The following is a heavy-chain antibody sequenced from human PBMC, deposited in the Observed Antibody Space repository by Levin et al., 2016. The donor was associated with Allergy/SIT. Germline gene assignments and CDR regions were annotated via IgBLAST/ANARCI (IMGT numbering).Heavy chain of an antibody. J-gene: IGHJ5*02. D-gene: IGHD3-22*01. CDR2: INHSGST. CDR1: GGSFSGYY. CDR3: ARGYSVVVIRYYNWFDP. Sequence: SETLSLTCAVYGGSFSGYYWSWIRQPPGKGLEWIGEINHSGSTNYNPSLKSRVTISVDTSKNQFSLKLSSVTAADTAVYYCARGYSVVVIRYYNWFDPWGQGTLVTVSS. V-gene: IGHV4-34*01.